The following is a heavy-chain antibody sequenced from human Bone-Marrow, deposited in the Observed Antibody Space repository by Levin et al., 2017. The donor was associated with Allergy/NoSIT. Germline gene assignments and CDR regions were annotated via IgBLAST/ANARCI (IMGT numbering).Heavy chain of an antibody. D-gene: IGHD6-13*01. CDR1: GYTFTGYY. CDR3: ARGLRPGYSSSWFDS. Sequence: CCKASGYTFTGYYMHWVRQAPGQFLSLLFFLPPPLFFPPSSPPFPCRVTMTRDTSITTAYMELSSLRSDDTAVYYCARGLRPGYSSSWFDSWGQGTLFTVSS. CDR2: LPPPLFFP. V-gene: IGHV1-2*07. J-gene: IGHJ5*01.